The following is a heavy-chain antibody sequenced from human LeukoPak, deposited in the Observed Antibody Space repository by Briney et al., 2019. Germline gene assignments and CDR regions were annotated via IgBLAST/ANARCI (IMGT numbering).Heavy chain of an antibody. D-gene: IGHD6-25*01. CDR2: INPNSGGT. V-gene: IGHV1-2*02. CDR1: GYTFTVYY. CDR3: ARDAHSSGENWFDP. J-gene: IGHJ5*02. Sequence: ASVTVSCTASGYTFTVYYMHWVRQAPGQGREWMGWINPNSGGTNYEQKFQGRVTMTRDTSISTAYMELSRLRSDDTAVYYCARDAHSSGENWFDPWGQGTLVTVSS.